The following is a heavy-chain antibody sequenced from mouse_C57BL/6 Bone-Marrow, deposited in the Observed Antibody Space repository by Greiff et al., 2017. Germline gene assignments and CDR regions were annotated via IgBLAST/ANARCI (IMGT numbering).Heavy chain of an antibody. Sequence: VHVKQSGPVLVKPGASVKMSCKASGYTFTDYYMNWVKQSHGKSLEWIGVINPYNGGTSYNQKFKGKATLTVDKSSSTAYMELNSLTSEDSAVYYCARTSLWDVAWFAYWGQGTLVTVSA. V-gene: IGHV1-19*01. CDR1: GYTFTDYY. CDR2: INPYNGGT. J-gene: IGHJ3*01. D-gene: IGHD4-1*01. CDR3: ARTSLWDVAWFAY.